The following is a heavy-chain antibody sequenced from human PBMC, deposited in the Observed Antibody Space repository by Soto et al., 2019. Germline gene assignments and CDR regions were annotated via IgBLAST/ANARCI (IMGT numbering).Heavy chain of an antibody. D-gene: IGHD3-10*01. V-gene: IGHV4-30-4*01. J-gene: IGHJ5*02. CDR1: GGSISSGDYY. CDR3: ARHHPRLIPVRGVILTDFDP. Sequence: SETLSLTCTVSGGSISSGDYYWSWIRQPPGKGLEWIGYIYYSGSTYYNPSLKSRVTISVDTSKNQFSLKLSSVTAADTAVYHCARHHPRLIPVRGVILTDFDPWGQGTLVTVSS. CDR2: IYYSGST.